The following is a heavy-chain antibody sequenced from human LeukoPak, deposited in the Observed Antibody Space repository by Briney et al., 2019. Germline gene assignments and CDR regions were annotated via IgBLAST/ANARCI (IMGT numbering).Heavy chain of an antibody. D-gene: IGHD3-10*01. J-gene: IGHJ5*02. CDR1: GGSIRSYY. V-gene: IGHV4-59*08. Sequence: PSETLSLTCIVSGGSIRSYYWSWIRQPPGKGLEYIGHIYYSGSTDYNPSLKSRVTISADTSKNQFSLKLSSVTAADTAVYYCARLKTKITMVQGVPNWFDPWGQGTLVTVSS. CDR2: IYYSGST. CDR3: ARLKTKITMVQGVPNWFDP.